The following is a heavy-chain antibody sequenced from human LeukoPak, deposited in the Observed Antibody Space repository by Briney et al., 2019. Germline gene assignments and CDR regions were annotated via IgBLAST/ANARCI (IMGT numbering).Heavy chain of an antibody. Sequence: GRSLRLSCAASGFTFSSYGMHWVRQAPGKGLEWVAVIWYDGSNKYYADSVKGRFTISRDNSKNTLCLQMNSLRAEDTAVYYCARRGYSGYEVDYWGQGTLVTVSS. J-gene: IGHJ4*02. D-gene: IGHD5-12*01. CDR1: GFTFSSYG. CDR2: IWYDGSNK. V-gene: IGHV3-33*01. CDR3: ARRGYSGYEVDY.